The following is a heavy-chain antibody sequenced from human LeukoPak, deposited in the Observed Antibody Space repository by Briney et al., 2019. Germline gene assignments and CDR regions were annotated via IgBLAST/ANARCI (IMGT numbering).Heavy chain of an antibody. CDR2: IRQDGGDH. CDR3: TKWSTSGSYYPE. Sequence: GGTLRLSCAGSGFTFRNYWIGWVREPPGKGGGWVANIRQDGGDHHYVDSVKGRFTISRDNARNSLSLQMNSLRAEDTAVYYCTKWSTSGSYYPEWGQGTLVIVPS. CDR1: GFTFRNYW. J-gene: IGHJ4*02. V-gene: IGHV3-7*01. D-gene: IGHD3-10*01.